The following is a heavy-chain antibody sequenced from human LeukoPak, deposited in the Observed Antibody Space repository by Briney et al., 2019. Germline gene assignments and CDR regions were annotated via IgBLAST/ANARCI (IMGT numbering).Heavy chain of an antibody. J-gene: IGHJ4*02. Sequence: VASVKVSCKASGGTFSRYDMNWVRQAPGQGLEWMGRVIPILEITDYAQKFQGRVTISADESTSTAYVELSSLRSEDTAVYYCASGYCSTTSCYVNPYFDYWGQGTLVTVSS. CDR2: VIPILEIT. V-gene: IGHV1-69*04. D-gene: IGHD2-2*03. CDR1: GGTFSRYD. CDR3: ASGYCSTTSCYVNPYFDY.